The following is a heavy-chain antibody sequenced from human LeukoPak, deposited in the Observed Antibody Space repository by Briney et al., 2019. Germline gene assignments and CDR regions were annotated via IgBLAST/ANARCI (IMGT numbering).Heavy chain of an antibody. D-gene: IGHD3-16*01. CDR1: GGSISNYY. CDR3: ARHGGLSDYTTNDAFDI. V-gene: IGHV4-59*08. J-gene: IGHJ3*02. Sequence: PSETLSLTCSVSGGSISNYYWSWIRQPPGKGLEWIGYIYYRGSTNYNPSLKSRVTISVDTSKNQFSLKLSSVTAADTAVYYCARHGGLSDYTTNDAFDIWGLGTMVTVSS. CDR2: IYYRGST.